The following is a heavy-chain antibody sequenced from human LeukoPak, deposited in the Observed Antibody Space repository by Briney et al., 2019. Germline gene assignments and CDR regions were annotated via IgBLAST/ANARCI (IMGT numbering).Heavy chain of an antibody. D-gene: IGHD2-2*01. V-gene: IGHV1-18*01. CDR3: ARGLYCSSTSCYGGVDY. CDR1: GYTFTSYG. CDR2: ISAYNGNT. J-gene: IGHJ4*02. Sequence: ASVKVSCKASGYTFTSYGISWVRQAPGQGLEWMGWISAYNGNTNYAQKLQGRVTMTTDTSTSTAYMELRSLRSDDTAVYYCARGLYCSSTSCYGGVDYWGQGTLVTVSS.